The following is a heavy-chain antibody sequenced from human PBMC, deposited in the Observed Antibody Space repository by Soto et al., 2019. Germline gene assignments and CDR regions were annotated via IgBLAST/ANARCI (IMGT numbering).Heavy chain of an antibody. CDR2: ISSNGGST. V-gene: IGHV3-64D*06. J-gene: IGHJ4*02. Sequence: EVQVVESGGGLVQPGGSLRLSCSASGLSFSAYAMHWVRQAPGKGLDYASSISSNGGSTYYADSVKGRFTISRDNSKNTVYLQMTSLRAEDTALYYCVKDRYVNYWGQGTLVTVSS. CDR1: GLSFSAYA. CDR3: VKDRYVNY.